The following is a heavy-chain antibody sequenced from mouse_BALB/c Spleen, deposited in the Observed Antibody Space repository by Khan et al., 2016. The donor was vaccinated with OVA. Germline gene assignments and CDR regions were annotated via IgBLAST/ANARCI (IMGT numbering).Heavy chain of an antibody. V-gene: IGHV1-7*01. CDR1: GYTFTSYW. D-gene: IGHD1-1*01. J-gene: IGHJ3*01. CDR3: ANHGSSSAWLTY. CDR2: INPSTGYT. Sequence: QVHVKQSGAELAKPGASVKMSCKASGYTFTSYWMHWVKQRPGQGLEWIGYINPSTGYTAYNQRFKDKATLTADKSSSTAYMQLSSLTSEESAVYYCANHGSSSAWLTYWGQGTLVTVSA.